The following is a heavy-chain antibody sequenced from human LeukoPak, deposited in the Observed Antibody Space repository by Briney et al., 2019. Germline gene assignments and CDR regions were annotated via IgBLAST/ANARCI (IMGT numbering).Heavy chain of an antibody. J-gene: IGHJ5*02. D-gene: IGHD3-3*01. CDR3: ARSSTIFGVVFDP. V-gene: IGHV4-59*08. CDR1: GGSISSYY. Sequence: KSSETLSLTCAVYGGSISSYYWSWIRQPPGKGLEWIGYIYYSGSTNYNPSLKSRVTISVDTSKNQFSLKLTSVTAADTAVYYCARSSTIFGVVFDPWGQGALVTVSS. CDR2: IYYSGST.